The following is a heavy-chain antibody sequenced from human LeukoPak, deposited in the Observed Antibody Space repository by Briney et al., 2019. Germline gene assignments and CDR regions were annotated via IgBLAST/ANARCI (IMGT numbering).Heavy chain of an antibody. V-gene: IGHV4-59*08. Sequence: PSETLSLTCTVSGGSISSYYWSWIRQPPGKGLEWIGYIYYSGSTNYNPSLKSRVTISVDTSKNQFSLKLSSVTAADTAVYYCARHQHFKNMAVDYWGQGTLVTVSS. J-gene: IGHJ4*02. CDR3: ARHQHFKNMAVDY. CDR1: GGSISSYY. D-gene: IGHD2/OR15-2a*01. CDR2: IYYSGST.